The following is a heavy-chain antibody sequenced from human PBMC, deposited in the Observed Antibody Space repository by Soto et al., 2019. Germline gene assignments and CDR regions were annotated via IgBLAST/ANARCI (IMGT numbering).Heavy chain of an antibody. CDR1: GYSFTSFW. V-gene: IGHV5-51*01. D-gene: IGHD5-18*01. J-gene: IGHJ4*02. Sequence: GESLKISCKGSGYSFTSFWIAWVRQMPGKGLEWMGIIYPGDSDTRCSPSFQGQVTISADKSIGTAYLQWSSLKASDTAIYYCARPPNTYGYRYFDYWGQGTLVTVSS. CDR3: ARPPNTYGYRYFDY. CDR2: IYPGDSDT.